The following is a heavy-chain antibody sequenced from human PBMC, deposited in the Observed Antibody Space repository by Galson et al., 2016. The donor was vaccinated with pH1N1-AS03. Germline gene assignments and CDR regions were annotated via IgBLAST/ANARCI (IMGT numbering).Heavy chain of an antibody. CDR2: VHYSGTT. CDR1: GGSVSDNNW. V-gene: IGHV4-4*02. J-gene: IGHJ4*02. D-gene: IGHD3-16*02. CDR3: ASAGYHTPGYHY. Sequence: SETLSLTCAVSGGSVSDNNWWTWVRQPPGKGLEWIGEVHYSGTTSYNPSLNSRVTMSIDKSNNQFSLNLGSVTAADTAVYFCASAGYHTPGYHYWGQGALVTVSS.